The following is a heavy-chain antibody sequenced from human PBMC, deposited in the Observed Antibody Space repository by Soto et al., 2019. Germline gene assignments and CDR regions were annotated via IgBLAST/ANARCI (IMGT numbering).Heavy chain of an antibody. CDR2: IYYSGST. CDR1: GGSISSYY. CDR3: ARDRTVGSHYFDY. J-gene: IGHJ4*02. D-gene: IGHD1-26*01. Sequence: PSETLSLTCTVSGGSISSYYWSWIRQPPGKGLEWIGYIYYSGSTNYNPSLKGRVTISVDTSKNQFSLKLSSVTAADTAVYYCARDRTVGSHYFDYWGQGTLVTVSS. V-gene: IGHV4-59*01.